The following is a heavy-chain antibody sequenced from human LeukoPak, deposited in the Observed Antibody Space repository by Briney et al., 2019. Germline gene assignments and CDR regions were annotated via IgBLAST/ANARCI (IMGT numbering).Heavy chain of an antibody. Sequence: GESLKISCKGSGDNFTTYWIGWVRQMPGKGLEWMGIIYPGDSDTRYSPSFQGQVTISADKSISTAYLQWSSLKASDTAMYYCARHGVDPGSNMDVWGKGTTVTISS. V-gene: IGHV5-51*01. CDR3: ARHGVDPGSNMDV. D-gene: IGHD5-12*01. CDR2: IYPGDSDT. J-gene: IGHJ6*03. CDR1: GDNFTTYW.